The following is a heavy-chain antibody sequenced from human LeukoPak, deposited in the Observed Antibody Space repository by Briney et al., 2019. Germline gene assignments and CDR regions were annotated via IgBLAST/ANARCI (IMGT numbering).Heavy chain of an antibody. V-gene: IGHV4-61*02. Sequence: SETLSLTCTVSGVSINSGTYYWSWIRQPGGKGLEWIGRMYNSGSTNYNPALESLFTISVDTSKNQVSLKLSSVTAADTAVYYCARGEKGSSSGSINYWGQGTLVTVSS. J-gene: IGHJ4*02. CDR1: GVSINSGTYY. CDR2: MYNSGST. CDR3: ARGEKGSSSGSINY. D-gene: IGHD6-6*01.